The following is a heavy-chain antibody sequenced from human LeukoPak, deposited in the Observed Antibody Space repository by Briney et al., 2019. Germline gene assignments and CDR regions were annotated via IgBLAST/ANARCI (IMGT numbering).Heavy chain of an antibody. J-gene: IGHJ4*02. CDR2: IYTSGST. CDR3: ATFPYYYGSGSGHAAANDY. D-gene: IGHD3-10*01. CDR1: GGSISSYY. V-gene: IGHV4-4*07. Sequence: SETLSLTCTVSGGSISSYYWSWIRQPAGKGLEWIGRIYTSGSTNYNPSLRSRVTMSVDTSKNQFSLKLSSVTAADTAVYYCATFPYYYGSGSGHAAANDYWGQGTLVTVSS.